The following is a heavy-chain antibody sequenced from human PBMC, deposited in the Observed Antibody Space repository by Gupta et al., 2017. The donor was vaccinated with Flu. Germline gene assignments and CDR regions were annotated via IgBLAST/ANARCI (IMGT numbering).Heavy chain of an antibody. CDR2: IYWNDDK. CDR1: LRTRGVG. V-gene: IGHV2-5*01. CDR3: AHSNPTSGYFDY. D-gene: IGHD1-26*01. J-gene: IGHJ4*02. Sequence: LRTRGVGVGWIREPPGKALECLTIIYWNDDKHYGPSLKSRLTTTKDTSKNQVVLTMTNMGPVDTATYYCAHSNPTSGYFDYWGQGTLVTVSS.